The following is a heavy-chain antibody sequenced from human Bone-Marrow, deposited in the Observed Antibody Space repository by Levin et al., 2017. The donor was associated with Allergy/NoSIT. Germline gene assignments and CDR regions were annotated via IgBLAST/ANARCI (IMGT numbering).Heavy chain of an antibody. V-gene: IGHV1-8*01. CDR2: MNPNSGNT. Sequence: ASVKVSCKASGYTFTSYDINWVRQATGQGLEWMGWMNPNSGNTGYAQKFQGRVTMTRNTSISTAYMELSSLRSEDTAVYYCARDSGQRGELLEDWFDPWGQGTLVTVSS. J-gene: IGHJ5*02. CDR1: GYTFTSYD. D-gene: IGHD1-26*01. CDR3: ARDSGQRGELLEDWFDP.